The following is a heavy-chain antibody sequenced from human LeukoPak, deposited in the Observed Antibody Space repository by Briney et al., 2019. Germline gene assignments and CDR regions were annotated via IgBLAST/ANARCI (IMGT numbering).Heavy chain of an antibody. CDR2: ITHTGGT. J-gene: IGHJ3*02. CDR3: ASLEGSTRRAFDI. Sequence: SETLSLTCAVYGESFSGYYWAWIRQPPGKGLEWIGEITHTGGTNYNPSLKSRVTISVDTSKNQFSLKLSSVTAADTAVYYCASLEGSTRRAFDIWGQGTMVTVSS. D-gene: IGHD1-26*01. CDR1: GESFSGYY. V-gene: IGHV4-34*01.